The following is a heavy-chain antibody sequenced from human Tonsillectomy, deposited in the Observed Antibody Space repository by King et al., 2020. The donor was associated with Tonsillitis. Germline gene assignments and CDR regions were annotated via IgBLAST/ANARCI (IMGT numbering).Heavy chain of an antibody. CDR3: TRVDPSGSYCY. V-gene: IGHV3-49*03. CDR1: GFTFGDYA. Sequence: VQLVESGGGLVQPGRSLRLSCTASGFTFGDYAMSWFRQAPGKGLEWVGFIRSKADGGATEYAASVKGRFTISRDDSKSIAYLQMNSLKTEDTAVYYCTRVDPSGSYCYWGQGTLVTVSS. J-gene: IGHJ4*02. D-gene: IGHD1-26*01. CDR2: IRSKADGGAT.